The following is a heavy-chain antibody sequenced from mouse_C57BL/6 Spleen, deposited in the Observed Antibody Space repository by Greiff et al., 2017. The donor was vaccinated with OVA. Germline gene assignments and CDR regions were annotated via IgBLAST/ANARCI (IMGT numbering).Heavy chain of an antibody. CDR2: IHPNSGST. Sequence: QVQLQQPGAELVKPGASVKLSCKASGYTFTSYWMHWVKQRPGQGLEWIGMIHPNSGSTNYNEKFKSKATLTVDKSSSTAYMQLSSLTSEDAAVYYCARSSSFAMDYWGQGTSVTVSS. CDR1: GYTFTSYW. CDR3: ARSSSFAMDY. V-gene: IGHV1-64*01. J-gene: IGHJ4*01.